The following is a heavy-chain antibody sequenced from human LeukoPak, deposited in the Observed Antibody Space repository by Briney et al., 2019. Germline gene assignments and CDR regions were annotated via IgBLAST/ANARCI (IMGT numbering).Heavy chain of an antibody. CDR3: AFDVWGSYRHARLGY. V-gene: IGHV1-69*06. CDR1: GGTFSSYA. CDR2: IIPIFGTA. D-gene: IGHD3-16*02. Sequence: SVKVSYKASGGTFSSYAISWVRQAPGQGIEWMGGIIPIFGTANYAQKFQARVTITADKSTSTAYMELSSLRSEDTAVSYCAFDVWGSYRHARLGYWGQGTLVTVSS. J-gene: IGHJ4*02.